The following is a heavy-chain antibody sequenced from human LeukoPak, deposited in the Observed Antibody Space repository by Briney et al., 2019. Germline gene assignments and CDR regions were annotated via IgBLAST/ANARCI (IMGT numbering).Heavy chain of an antibody. D-gene: IGHD3-22*01. CDR1: GFTFSSYG. CDR2: ISYDGSNK. CDR3: AKGVGYDSSGYNDY. J-gene: IGHJ4*02. V-gene: IGHV3-30*18. Sequence: PGGSLRLSCAASGFTFSSYGMRWVRQAPGKGLEWVAVISYDGSNKYYADSVKGRFTISRDNSKNTLYLQMNSLRAEDTAVYYCAKGVGYDSSGYNDYWGQGTLVTVSS.